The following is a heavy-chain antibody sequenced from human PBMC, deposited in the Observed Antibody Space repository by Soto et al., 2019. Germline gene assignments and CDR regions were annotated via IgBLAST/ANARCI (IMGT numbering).Heavy chain of an antibody. CDR1: GFTFGDFA. CDR3: ARAPRGWDNILFFDY. Sequence: KLGGSLRLSCTPSGFTFGDFAMSWFRQAPGKGLEWVGFIKSKTYGGTTEYAASVKGRFTISRDDSKSIAYLQMNSLETEDTAVFYCARAPRGWDNILFFDYWGQGALVTVSS. J-gene: IGHJ4*02. D-gene: IGHD3-10*01. CDR2: IKSKTYGGTT. V-gene: IGHV3-49*05.